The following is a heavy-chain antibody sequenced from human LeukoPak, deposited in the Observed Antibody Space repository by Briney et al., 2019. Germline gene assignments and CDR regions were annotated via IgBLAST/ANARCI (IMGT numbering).Heavy chain of an antibody. CDR3: ARGLHCSSTSCYAHYYYYYMDV. D-gene: IGHD2-2*01. V-gene: IGHV3-7*01. J-gene: IGHJ6*03. Sequence: PGGSLRLSCAASGFTFSNYWMSWVRQAPGKGLEWEANIKQDGSEKHYVDSVKGRFTISRDSAKNSLYLEMNSLRADDTAVYYCARGLHCSSTSCYAHYYYYYMDVWGKGTTVTVSS. CDR1: GFTFSNYW. CDR2: IKQDGSEK.